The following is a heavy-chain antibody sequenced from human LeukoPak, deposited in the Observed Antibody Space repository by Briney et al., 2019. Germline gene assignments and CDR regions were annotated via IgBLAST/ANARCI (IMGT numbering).Heavy chain of an antibody. CDR3: TRLPLDYSVDQ. J-gene: IGHJ4*02. CDR1: GDSISTPSYW. CDR2: IAYVGIT. D-gene: IGHD4-11*01. Sequence: SETLSLTCTVSGDSISTPSYWWGWMRQSPGKGLEWIGSIAYVGITSYNPSLRSRVPISIDTSKNQFSLQLTSVTAADPAVYYCTRLPLDYSVDQWGEGTLVSVSS. V-gene: IGHV4-39*01.